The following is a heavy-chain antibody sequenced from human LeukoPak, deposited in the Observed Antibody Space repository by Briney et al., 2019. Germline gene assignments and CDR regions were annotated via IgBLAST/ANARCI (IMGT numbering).Heavy chain of an antibody. CDR2: IYPGDSDT. J-gene: IGHJ3*02. V-gene: IGHV5-51*01. CDR3: ARTKPYSSSSVDAFDI. CDR1: GYSFTSYW. Sequence: GESLKISCKGSGYSFTSYWIGWVRQMPGKGLEWMGIIYPGDSDTRYSSSFQGQVTISADKSISTAYLQWSSLKASDTAMYYCARTKPYSSSSVDAFDIWGQGTMVTVSS. D-gene: IGHD6-6*01.